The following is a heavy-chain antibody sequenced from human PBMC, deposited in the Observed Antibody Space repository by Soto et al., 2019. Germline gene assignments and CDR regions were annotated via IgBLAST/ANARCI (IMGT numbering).Heavy chain of an antibody. CDR3: ARAQSIPPYYYYGMDV. CDR1: GGTFSSYA. J-gene: IGHJ6*02. CDR2: IIPIFGTA. Sequence: ASVKVSCKASGGTFSSYAISWVRQAPGQGLEWMGGIIPIFGTANYAQKFQGRVTITADESTSTAYMELSSLRSEDTAVYYCARAQSIPPYYYYGMDVWGQGTTVTVSS. V-gene: IGHV1-69*13. D-gene: IGHD2-21*01.